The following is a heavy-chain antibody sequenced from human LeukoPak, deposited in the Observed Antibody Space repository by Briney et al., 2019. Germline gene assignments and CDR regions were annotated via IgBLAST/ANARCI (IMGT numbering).Heavy chain of an antibody. J-gene: IGHJ6*02. CDR2: IYHSGST. CDR3: ARAQDYYGMDV. Sequence: SQTLSLTCAVSGGSISSGGYSWSWIRQPPGKGLEWIGYIYHSGSTYYNPSLKSRVTISVDRSKNQFSLKLSSVTAAGTAVYYCARAQDYYGMDVWGQGTTVTVSS. CDR1: GGSISSGGYS. D-gene: IGHD2-15*01. V-gene: IGHV4-30-2*01.